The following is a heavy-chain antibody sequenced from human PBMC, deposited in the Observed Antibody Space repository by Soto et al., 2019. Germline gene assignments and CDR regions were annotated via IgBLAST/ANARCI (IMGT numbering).Heavy chain of an antibody. Sequence: EVQLVESGGGLVQPGGSLRLSCAASGFTFSYYWMSWVRQAPGRGLEWVADIKQDGSEKYYVDSVKGRFTISRDNALVYLQMNSLRAEDTAVYDCARVVGFGKPQNADYWGRGTLVTVSS. J-gene: IGHJ4*02. V-gene: IGHV3-7*01. CDR3: ARVVGFGKPQNADY. D-gene: IGHD3-10*01. CDR2: IKQDGSEK. CDR1: GFTFSYYW.